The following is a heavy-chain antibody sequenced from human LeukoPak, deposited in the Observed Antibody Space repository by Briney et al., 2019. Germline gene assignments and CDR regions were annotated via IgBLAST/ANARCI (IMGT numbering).Heavy chain of an antibody. CDR3: ARHSRRFPSHCSGGSCYYWYFDY. Sequence: PSETLSLTCTVSGGSISSYYWSWIRQPPGKGLEWIGYIYTSGSTNYNPSLKGRVTISVDTSKNQFSLKLSSVTAADTAVYYCARHSRRFPSHCSGGSCYYWYFDYWGQGTLVTVSS. CDR1: GGSISSYY. CDR2: IYTSGST. J-gene: IGHJ4*02. D-gene: IGHD2-15*01. V-gene: IGHV4-4*09.